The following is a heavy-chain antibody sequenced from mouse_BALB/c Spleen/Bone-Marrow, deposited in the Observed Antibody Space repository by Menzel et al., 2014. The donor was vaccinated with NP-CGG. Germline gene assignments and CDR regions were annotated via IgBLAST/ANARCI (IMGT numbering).Heavy chain of an antibody. J-gene: IGHJ3*01. CDR1: GFTFSNYG. CDR2: INSNGDTT. Sequence: EVKLMESGGGLVQPGGSLKLSCAASGFTFSNYGMSWVRQTPDKGLELVATINSNGDTTYYSDSVKGRFTISRDNAKNTLYLQMNSLKSEDTAMYYCTRDGYYVGFAYWGQGTLVTVSA. V-gene: IGHV5-6-3*01. CDR3: TRDGYYVGFAY. D-gene: IGHD2-3*01.